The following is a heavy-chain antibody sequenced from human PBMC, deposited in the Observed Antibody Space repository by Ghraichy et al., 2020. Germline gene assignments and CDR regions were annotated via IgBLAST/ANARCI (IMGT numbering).Heavy chain of an antibody. V-gene: IGHV3-30*02. CDR3: AKSLLGYIDA. J-gene: IGHJ6*03. D-gene: IGHD1-26*01. CDR1: GFTFSSYG. CDR2: IRYDGNIT. Sequence: GGSLNISCEASGFTFSSYGMYWVRQAPGKGLQWVTFIRYDGNITYYEDSVKGRFTVSRDNSKNTIYLHMNSLRVEDSAIYFCAKSLLGYIDAWGKGTTV.